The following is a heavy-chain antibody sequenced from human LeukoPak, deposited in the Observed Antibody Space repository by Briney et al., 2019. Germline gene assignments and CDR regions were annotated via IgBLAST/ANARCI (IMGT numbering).Heavy chain of an antibody. CDR1: GGSFSGYY. J-gene: IGHJ4*02. V-gene: IGHV4-34*01. CDR3: ARGLGAAVFDY. CDR2: TNHSGST. Sequence: SETLSLTCAVYGGSFSGYYWSWIRQPPGKGLEWIGETNHSGSTNYNPSLRSRVTISVDTSKNQFSLKLSSVTAADTAVYYCARGLGAAVFDYWGQGTLVTVSS. D-gene: IGHD6-13*01.